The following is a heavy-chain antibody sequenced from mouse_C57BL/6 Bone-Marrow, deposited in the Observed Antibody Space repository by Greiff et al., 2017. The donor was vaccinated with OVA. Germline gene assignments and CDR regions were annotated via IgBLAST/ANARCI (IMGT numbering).Heavy chain of an antibody. Sequence: VQLVESGPGLVKPSQSLFLTCSITGFPLTSGYYWIWIRQSPGKPLEWMGYITHSGETFYNPSLQSPISITRETSKNQFFLQLNSVTTEDTAIYYWAGDRAVTGVAYWGQGTLVTVSA. D-gene: IGHD2-13*01. CDR3: AGDRAVTGVAY. CDR2: ITHSGET. CDR1: GFPLTSGYY. V-gene: IGHV12-3*01. J-gene: IGHJ3*01.